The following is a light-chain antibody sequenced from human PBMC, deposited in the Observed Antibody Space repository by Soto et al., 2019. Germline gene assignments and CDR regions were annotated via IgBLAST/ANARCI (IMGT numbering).Light chain of an antibody. CDR1: QSVTSY. CDR2: DTS. J-gene: IGKJ4*01. CDR3: QQRSDWPRLT. V-gene: IGKV3-11*01. Sequence: EIVLTQSPATLSLSPGETATLSCRTSQSVTSYLAWFQQRPGQAPRLLIYDTSNRAPGIPARFSGSGYGTDFTLTISSLESEDSAVYYCQQRSDWPRLTFGGGTKVEIQ.